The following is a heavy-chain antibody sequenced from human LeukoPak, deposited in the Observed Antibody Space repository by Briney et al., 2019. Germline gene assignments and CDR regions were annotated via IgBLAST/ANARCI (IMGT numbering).Heavy chain of an antibody. CDR3: ASSKGFDY. Sequence: ETLSLTCAVYGGSFSGYYWSWIRQPPGKGLEWVSAISSSGGYTYYTDSVKGRFTISRDNSKNTLYLQMNSLRAEDTAVYYCASSKGFDYWGQGTLVTVSS. J-gene: IGHJ4*02. CDR2: ISSSGGYT. V-gene: IGHV3-23*01. CDR1: GGSFSGYY.